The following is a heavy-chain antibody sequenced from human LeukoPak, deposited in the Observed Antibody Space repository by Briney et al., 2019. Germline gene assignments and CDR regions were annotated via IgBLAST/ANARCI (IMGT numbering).Heavy chain of an antibody. CDR1: GYTWTGCW. CDR2: IYPGDSDT. J-gene: IGHJ5*02. D-gene: IGHD6-19*01. Sequence: GEAREISLEGAGYTWTGCWFGWVRHQPGKDLEWMAIIYPGDSDTRYSPSFQGQVTISVDKSISTAYMQWSSLKASDTAIYYCVRTSGWYSSWFDPWGQGTLVTVSS. CDR3: VRTSGWYSSWFDP. V-gene: IGHV5-51*01.